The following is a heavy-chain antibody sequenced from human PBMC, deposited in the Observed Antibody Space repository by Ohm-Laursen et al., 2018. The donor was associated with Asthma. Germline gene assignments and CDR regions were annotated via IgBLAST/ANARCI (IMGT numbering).Heavy chain of an antibody. CDR3: ARDVMEWYLPAFDF. CDR1: GLPFSNFW. J-gene: IGHJ4*02. D-gene: IGHD3-3*01. Sequence: SLRLSCTASGLPFSNFWMSWVRQAPGKGLEWVAVIAYDGSSKYYADSVNGRFTVSRDDSKNTLYLQMNSLRPDDTAVYYCARDVMEWYLPAFDFWGQGTLVTVSS. CDR2: IAYDGSSK. V-gene: IGHV3-30-3*01.